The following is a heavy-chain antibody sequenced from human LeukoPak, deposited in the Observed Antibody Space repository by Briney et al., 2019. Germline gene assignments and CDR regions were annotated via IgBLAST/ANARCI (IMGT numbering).Heavy chain of an antibody. CDR2: IYSGGST. CDR3: ARWGYDILTGYGPYGMDV. Sequence: GGSLRLSCAAFGFTVSSNYMNWVRQAPGKGLEWVSVIYSGGSTYYADSVKGRFTISRDNSNNTLYLQMNSLRAGDTAVYYCARWGYDILTGYGPYGMDVWGQGTTVTVSS. V-gene: IGHV3-66*01. D-gene: IGHD3-9*01. J-gene: IGHJ6*02. CDR1: GFTVSSNY.